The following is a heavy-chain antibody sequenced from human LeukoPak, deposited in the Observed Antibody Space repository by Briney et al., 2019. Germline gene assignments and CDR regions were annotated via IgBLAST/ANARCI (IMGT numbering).Heavy chain of an antibody. V-gene: IGHV4-34*01. CDR2: INHSGST. Sequence: PSETLSLTCAVYGGSFSGYYWSWIRQPPGKGLEWIGEINHSGSTNYNPSLKSRVTISVDTSKNQFSLKLSSVTAADTAVYYCARGSSTLRYFDWLLRGGWFDPWSQGTLVTVSS. CDR3: ARGSSTLRYFDWLLRGGWFDP. D-gene: IGHD3-9*01. J-gene: IGHJ5*02. CDR1: GGSFSGYY.